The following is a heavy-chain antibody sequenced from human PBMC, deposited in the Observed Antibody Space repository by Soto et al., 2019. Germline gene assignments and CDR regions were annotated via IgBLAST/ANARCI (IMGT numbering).Heavy chain of an antibody. CDR3: AHRPSYCSGGSCYSGFDY. V-gene: IGHV2-5*02. J-gene: IGHJ4*02. Sequence: SGPTLVNPTQTLTLTCTFSGFSLSTSGVGVGWIRQPPGKALEWLAVIYWDDAKQYSPSQKNRLTITKDTSKNQVVLTMTNMDPVDTATFYCAHRPSYCSGGSCYSGFDYWGQGTLVTVSS. D-gene: IGHD2-15*01. CDR1: GFSLSTSGVG. CDR2: IYWDDAK.